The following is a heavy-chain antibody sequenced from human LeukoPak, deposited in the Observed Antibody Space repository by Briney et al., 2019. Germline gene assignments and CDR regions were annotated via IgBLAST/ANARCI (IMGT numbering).Heavy chain of an antibody. D-gene: IGHD3-22*01. J-gene: IGHJ5*02. CDR3: PREANYVGRRGYYYVPNWFAP. V-gene: IGHV1-2*02. Sequence: SSVKVSCKASGYTFTGYYFHWVRQPPGQGLEWVGWIYLNSGGTNNAQTFHGRLTITIDTPISTHYMELSRLRSDDTAVYYCPREANYVGRRGYYYVPNWFAPWGQGTLVTVP. CDR1: GYTFTGYY. CDR2: IYLNSGGT.